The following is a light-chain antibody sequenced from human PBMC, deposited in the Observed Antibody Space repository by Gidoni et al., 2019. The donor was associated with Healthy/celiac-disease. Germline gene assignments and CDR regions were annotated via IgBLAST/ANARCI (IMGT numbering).Light chain of an antibody. V-gene: IGKV3-11*01. Sequence: IVLTQSPATLSLSPGARATLSCSASQSVSNYFAWYQQKPGQAPRLLIYDASNRASGIPARFSGSGSGTDFTLTISSLEPEDVAVYYCQQRRNWPPLAFGGGTKVEIK. CDR3: QQRRNWPPLA. CDR1: QSVSNY. J-gene: IGKJ4*01. CDR2: DAS.